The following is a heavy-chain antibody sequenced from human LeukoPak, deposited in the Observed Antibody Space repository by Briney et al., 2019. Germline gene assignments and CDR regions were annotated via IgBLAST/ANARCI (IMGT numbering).Heavy chain of an antibody. CDR2: ISAYNGNT. D-gene: IGHD2-15*01. J-gene: IGHJ4*02. Sequence: GASVKVSCKASGYTYTSYGISWVRQAPGQGLEWMGWISAYNGNTNYAQKLQGRVTMTTDTSTSTAYMELRNLRSDDTAVYYCAIYQRYCSGGSCYYYFDYWGQGTLVTVSS. V-gene: IGHV1-18*01. CDR1: GYTYTSYG. CDR3: AIYQRYCSGGSCYYYFDY.